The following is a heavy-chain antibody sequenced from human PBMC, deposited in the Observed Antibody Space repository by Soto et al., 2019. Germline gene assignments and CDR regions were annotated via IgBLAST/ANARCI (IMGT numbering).Heavy chain of an antibody. J-gene: IGHJ4*02. V-gene: IGHV1-69*01. CDR3: AKLQGSGSYYDDDN. Sequence: QVQLIQSGAEVKTSGSSVKVSCKALGGPSNNYGDSWVRQAPGQGLEWMGWIVPVFGTANYAPKLQGRLRITADDSTRTVNMELRSLTSDDTAVYYCAKLQGSGSYYDDDNWGQGTLVTVSS. CDR1: GGPSNNYG. CDR2: IVPVFGTA. D-gene: IGHD3-10*01.